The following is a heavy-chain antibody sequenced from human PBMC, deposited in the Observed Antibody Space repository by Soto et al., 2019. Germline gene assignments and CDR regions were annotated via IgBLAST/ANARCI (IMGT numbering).Heavy chain of an antibody. D-gene: IGHD3-3*02. Sequence: ASVKVSCKASGYIFSSFYINWVRQARGQGLEWMGRTSGYSGNSKYAQKFQGRVTMTTDTSTNTGYMEMRSLTSDDTAVYYCARDIFGHVDAFDLWGQGTMVTVSS. CDR3: ARDIFGHVDAFDL. CDR1: GYIFSSFY. CDR2: TSGYSGNS. J-gene: IGHJ3*01. V-gene: IGHV1-18*01.